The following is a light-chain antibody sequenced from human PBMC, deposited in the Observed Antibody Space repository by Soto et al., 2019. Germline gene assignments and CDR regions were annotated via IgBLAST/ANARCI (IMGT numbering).Light chain of an antibody. Sequence: QSALTQPPSAPGTPGQRVTVSCSGSSSNIGSNYVYWYQQLPGTAPKLLIYRNNQRPSGVPDRFSGSKSGTSASLAISGLRSEDEADYYCAAWDDSLSAHVFGTGTKVTVL. CDR3: AAWDDSLSAHV. V-gene: IGLV1-47*01. CDR2: RNN. CDR1: SSNIGSNY. J-gene: IGLJ1*01.